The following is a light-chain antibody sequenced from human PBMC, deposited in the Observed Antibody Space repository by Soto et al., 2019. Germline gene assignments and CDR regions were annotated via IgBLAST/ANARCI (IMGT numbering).Light chain of an antibody. CDR3: QSYDNSLSGSRV. Sequence: QSVLTQPPSVSGAPGQTVTISCSGTSSNFGAGYDAHWYQKLPGTAPKLLIYANSNRPSGVPDRFSGSKSGTSASLAITGLQAEDEADYYCQSYDNSLSGSRVFGGGTQLTVL. CDR1: SSNFGAGYD. CDR2: ANS. J-gene: IGLJ7*01. V-gene: IGLV1-40*01.